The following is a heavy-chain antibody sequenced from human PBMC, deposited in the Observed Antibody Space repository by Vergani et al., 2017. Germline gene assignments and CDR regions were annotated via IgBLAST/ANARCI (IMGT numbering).Heavy chain of an antibody. J-gene: IGHJ4*02. CDR3: ARGYYYDSSGYYYLDS. CDR2: INHSGRT. D-gene: IGHD3-22*01. V-gene: IGHV4-34*01. Sequence: QVQLQQWGAGLLKPSETLSLTCAVYGWSFSGYYWSWIRQPPGKGLEWIGEINHSGRTNYNPSLKSRVTISVDTSKNQFSLKLSSVTAADTAVYYCARGYYYDSSGYYYLDSWGQGTLVTVSS. CDR1: GWSFSGYY.